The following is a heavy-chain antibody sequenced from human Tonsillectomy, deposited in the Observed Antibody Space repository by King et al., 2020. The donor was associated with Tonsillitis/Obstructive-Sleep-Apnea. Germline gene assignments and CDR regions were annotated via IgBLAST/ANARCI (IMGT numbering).Heavy chain of an antibody. D-gene: IGHD3-22*01. CDR2: ISWNSGSI. CDR1: GFTFDDYA. J-gene: IGHJ4*02. V-gene: IGHV3-9*01. Sequence: QLVQSGGGLVQPGRSLRLSCAASGFTFDDYAMHWVRQAPGKGLEWVSGISWNSGSIGYADSVKGRFTISRDNDKNSLYLQMNSLSAEDTALYYCAKDFISLDSSGTLDYWGQGTLVTVSS. CDR3: AKDFISLDSSGTLDY.